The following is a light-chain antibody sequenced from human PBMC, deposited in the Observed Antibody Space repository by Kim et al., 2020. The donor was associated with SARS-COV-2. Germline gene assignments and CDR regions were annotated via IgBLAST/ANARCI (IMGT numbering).Light chain of an antibody. CDR1: DLRTKS. Sequence: SYELTQPPSVSVAPGQTARITWCGDDLRTKSVYWYQQRPGRAPVLVIYYDSDRPSGVPERISGSNSGTTATLTISGVQAGDEADYYCQDRDSSANWLFGGGTKLTVL. J-gene: IGLJ3*02. V-gene: IGLV3-21*02. CDR3: QDRDSSANWL. CDR2: YDS.